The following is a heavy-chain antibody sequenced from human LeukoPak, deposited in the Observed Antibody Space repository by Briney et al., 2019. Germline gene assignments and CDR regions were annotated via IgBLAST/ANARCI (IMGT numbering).Heavy chain of an antibody. CDR3: ARGRSGGLYYFDD. J-gene: IGHJ4*02. CDR2: IKQDGSKK. D-gene: IGHD3-16*01. CDR1: GFTFSSYW. Sequence: PGGSLRLSCTASGFTFSSYWMTWVRQAPGKGLEWVANIKQDGSKKYYVDSVKGRFTISRDNAKNSLFLQMNSLRAEDTAVFYCARGRSGGLYYFDDWGQGALVTVSS. V-gene: IGHV3-7*01.